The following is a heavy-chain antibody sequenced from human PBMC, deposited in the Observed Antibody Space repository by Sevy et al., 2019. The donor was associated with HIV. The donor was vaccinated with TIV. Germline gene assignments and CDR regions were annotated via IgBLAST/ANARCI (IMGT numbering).Heavy chain of an antibody. V-gene: IGHV3-30-3*01. Sequence: GGSLRLSCAASGFTFSSYAMHWVRQAPGKGLEWVAVISYDGSNKYYADSVKGRFTISRDNSKNTLYLQMSSLRAEDTAVYYCAKGIAAANPYYYYGMDVWGQGTTVTVSS. CDR3: AKGIAAANPYYYYGMDV. D-gene: IGHD6-13*01. CDR1: GFTFSSYA. CDR2: ISYDGSNK. J-gene: IGHJ6*02.